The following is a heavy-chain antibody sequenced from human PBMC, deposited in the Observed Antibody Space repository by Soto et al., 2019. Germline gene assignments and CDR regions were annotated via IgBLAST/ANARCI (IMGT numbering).Heavy chain of an antibody. J-gene: IGHJ4*02. Sequence: PSETLSLTCTVSGDSISNYYWSWIRQPPGKGLEWIGYIYYSGSANYNPSLKSRVTISVDTSKNQFSLKLSSVTAADTAVDYCARAGAATRSDVWGQGTLVTVSS. D-gene: IGHD2-15*01. CDR1: GDSISNYY. CDR3: ARAGAATRSDV. CDR2: IYYSGSA. V-gene: IGHV4-59*01.